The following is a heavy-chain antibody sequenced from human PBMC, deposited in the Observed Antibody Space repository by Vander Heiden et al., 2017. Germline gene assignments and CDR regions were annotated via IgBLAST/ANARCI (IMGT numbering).Heavy chain of an antibody. V-gene: IGHV1-69*06. CDR2: IIPIFGTA. D-gene: IGHD2-15*01. Sequence: QVQLVQSGAGVKKPGSSVKVSCTAAGGTFSSYAIGGVRQAPGQGLEWMGGIIPIFGTANYAQKFQGRVTITADKSTSTAYMELSSLRSEDTAVYYCARDDADGGTSGVGNWFDPWGQGTLVTVSS. J-gene: IGHJ5*02. CDR3: ARDDADGGTSGVGNWFDP. CDR1: GGTFSSYA.